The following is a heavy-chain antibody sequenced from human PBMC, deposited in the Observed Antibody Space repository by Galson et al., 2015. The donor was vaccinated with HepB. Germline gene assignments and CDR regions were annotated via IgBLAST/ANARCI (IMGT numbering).Heavy chain of an antibody. V-gene: IGHV3-30*04. D-gene: IGHD6-19*01. CDR3: ARGMKQWLILGYGMDV. CDR1: RFTLGGYP. J-gene: IGHJ6*02. CDR2: ISYDGTNK. Sequence: SLRLSCAASRFTLGGYPIHWVRQTPGKGLQWVSVISYDGTNKYYTDSVMGRFTMSRDNSNNTVYLQMNNLRPEDMAQYYCARGMKQWLILGYGMDVWGQGTTVTVSS.